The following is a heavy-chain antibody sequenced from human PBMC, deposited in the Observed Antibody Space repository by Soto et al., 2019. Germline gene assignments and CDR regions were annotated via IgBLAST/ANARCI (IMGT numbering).Heavy chain of an antibody. CDR1: GFTFRRFS. Sequence: GSLRLSCEASGFTFRRFSMNWVRQVPGKGLEWVASISSGSSDTWYADSVKGRFIISRDNAQNSLFLQMNTLRPEDTAMYYCARVAYWGPGTQVTVSS. V-gene: IGHV3-21*01. CDR2: ISSGSSDT. CDR3: ARVAY. J-gene: IGHJ4*02.